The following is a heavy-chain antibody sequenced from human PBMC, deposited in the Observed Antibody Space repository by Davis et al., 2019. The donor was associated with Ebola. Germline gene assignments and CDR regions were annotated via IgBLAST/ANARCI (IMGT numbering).Heavy chain of an antibody. CDR2: ISGRGGST. CDR3: AKDRGYCGGGSCYGVGAFDF. Sequence: GESLKISCAASGFTFNNYAMSWVRQAPGKGLEWVSAISGRGGSTYYADSVKGRFTISRDNSKNTLYLQMNSLRAEDTAVYYCAKDRGYCGGGSCYGVGAFDFWGRGTLVIVSS. CDR1: GFTFNNYA. J-gene: IGHJ3*01. D-gene: IGHD2-15*01. V-gene: IGHV3-23*01.